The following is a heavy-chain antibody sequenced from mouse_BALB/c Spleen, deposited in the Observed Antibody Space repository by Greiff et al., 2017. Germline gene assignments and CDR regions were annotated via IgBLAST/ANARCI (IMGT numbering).Heavy chain of an antibody. D-gene: IGHD2-2*01. CDR2: ISSGSSTI. J-gene: IGHJ3*01. Sequence: DVKLVESGGGLVQPGGSRKLSCAASGFTFSSFGMHWVRQAPEKGLEWVAYISSGSSTIYYADTVKGRFTISRDNPKNTLFLQMTSLRSEDTAMYYCARIGNYGYDAWFAYWGQGTLVTVSA. V-gene: IGHV5-17*02. CDR1: GFTFSSFG. CDR3: ARIGNYGYDAWFAY.